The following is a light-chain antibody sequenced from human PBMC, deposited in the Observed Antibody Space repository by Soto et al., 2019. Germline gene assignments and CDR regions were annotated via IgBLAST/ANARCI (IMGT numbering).Light chain of an antibody. V-gene: IGKV1-5*01. J-gene: IGKJ2*01. CDR1: QRISKW. Sequence: DIPITQSPSTPSASVGNRVTINCRASQRISKWLAWYQQKPGKAPKLLIYDASSLESGVPSRFSGSGSGTEFTLTISSLQPDDFATYYCQQYNSYLYTFGQGTKVDIK. CDR3: QQYNSYLYT. CDR2: DAS.